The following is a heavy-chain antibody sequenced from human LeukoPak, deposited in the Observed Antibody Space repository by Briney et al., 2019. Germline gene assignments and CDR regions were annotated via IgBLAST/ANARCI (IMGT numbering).Heavy chain of an antibody. D-gene: IGHD6-13*01. J-gene: IGHJ4*02. CDR3: ARGTTAAAGIFDC. CDR2: IYSSGST. Sequence: SEALSLTCSVSGGSISSYYWSWVRQPAGKGLEWIGRIYSSGSTNYNPSLNSRVTMSVDTSNDRFSLRLTSVTAADTAVYYCARGTTAAAGIFDCWGQGTLVTVSS. CDR1: GGSISSYY. V-gene: IGHV4-4*07.